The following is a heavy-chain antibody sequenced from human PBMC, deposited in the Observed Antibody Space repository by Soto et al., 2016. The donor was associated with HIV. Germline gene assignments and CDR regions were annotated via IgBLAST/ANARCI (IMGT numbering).Heavy chain of an antibody. V-gene: IGHV4-59*03. CDR1: GGSLRGYY. Sequence: QVQLQESGPGLVKPSETLSLTCSVSGGSLRGYYWSWLRQPPGKGLEWIGYISHSGITNYKPSLKGRVAISVDTSKSQFSLRLRSMTTADTAVYYCARLYTNFYDITNYYNYYYIDVWGRGTTVTVAS. D-gene: IGHD3-22*01. J-gene: IGHJ6*03. CDR2: ISHSGIT. CDR3: ARLYTNFYDITNYYNYYYIDV.